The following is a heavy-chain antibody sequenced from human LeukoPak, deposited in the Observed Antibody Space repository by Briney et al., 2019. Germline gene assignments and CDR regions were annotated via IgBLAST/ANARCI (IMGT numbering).Heavy chain of an antibody. CDR1: GYTFTDYY. D-gene: IGHD6-19*01. V-gene: IGHV1-2*02. J-gene: IGHJ4*02. Sequence: ASVTVSHKASGYTFTDYYIHWVRQAPGQDFERLGWINPKSGGTEYAQKFQGRVTMTRDPSLSTAYMELSRLRSDDTAVFYCARASTVAGNHRPFDYWGQGTLVTVSS. CDR2: INPKSGGT. CDR3: ARASTVAGNHRPFDY.